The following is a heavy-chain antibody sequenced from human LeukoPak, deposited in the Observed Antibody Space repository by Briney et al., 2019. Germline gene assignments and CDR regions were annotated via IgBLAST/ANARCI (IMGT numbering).Heavy chain of an antibody. CDR1: GGSVSSYY. CDR3: ARRSSSWYYFED. D-gene: IGHD6-13*01. Sequence: SETLSLTCTVSGGSVSSYYWSWIRQPPGKGLEWIGYIYTSGSTNYNPSLKSRVTISLDTSKNQFSLKLSSVTAADAAVYFCARRSSSWYYFEDWGQGTLVTVSS. CDR2: IYTSGST. V-gene: IGHV4-4*09. J-gene: IGHJ4*02.